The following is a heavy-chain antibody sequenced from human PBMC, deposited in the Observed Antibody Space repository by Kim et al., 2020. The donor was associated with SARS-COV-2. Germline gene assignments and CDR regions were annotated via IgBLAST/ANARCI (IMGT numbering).Heavy chain of an antibody. Sequence: YADAVKGRFTISRDNSKNTLYLQMNSLRAEDTAVYYCARDGYSHFAAFDIWGQGTMVTLSS. V-gene: IGHV3-30*01. CDR3: ARDGYSHFAAFDI. D-gene: IGHD4-4*01. J-gene: IGHJ3*02.